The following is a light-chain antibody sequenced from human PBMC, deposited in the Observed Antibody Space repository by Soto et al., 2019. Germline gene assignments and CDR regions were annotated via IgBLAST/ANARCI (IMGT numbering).Light chain of an antibody. CDR2: DVS. CDR1: SSDVGAYNF. V-gene: IGLV2-14*03. J-gene: IGLJ1*01. Sequence: QSALTQPASVSGSPGQSITISCTGTSSDVGAYNFVSWYQQHPGKVPKLMIFDVSSRPSGVSDRFSGSKSGNTASLTISGLQGEDEGDYYCSSYTRSSTHVFGSGTKVTVL. CDR3: SSYTRSSTHV.